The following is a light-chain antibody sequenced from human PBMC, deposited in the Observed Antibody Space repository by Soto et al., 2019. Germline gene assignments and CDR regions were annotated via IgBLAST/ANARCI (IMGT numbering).Light chain of an antibody. CDR2: EVS. V-gene: IGLV2-14*01. J-gene: IGLJ1*01. CDR1: IGDVGGYDY. Sequence: QSLLTQPASVSGSPGQSITISCTGTIGDVGGYDYVSWYQLHPGKAPKLMVFEVSNRPSGVSYRFSGSKSGNTASLTISGLQAEDEADYFCSSYSISTAYLFGTGTKVTVL. CDR3: SSYSISTAYL.